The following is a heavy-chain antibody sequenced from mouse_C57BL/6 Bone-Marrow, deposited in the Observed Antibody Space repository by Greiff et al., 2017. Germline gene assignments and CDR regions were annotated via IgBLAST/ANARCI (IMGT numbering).Heavy chain of an antibody. J-gene: IGHJ4*01. CDR2: IDPEDGET. V-gene: IGHV14-2*01. D-gene: IGHD1-1*01. Sequence: EVQLQQSGAELVKPGASVKLSCTASGFNIKDYYMHWVKQRTEQGLEWIGRIDPEDGETKYAPKFQGKATITADTSSNTAYLQLSSLTSEDTAVYYGGLLLLRDYYAMDYWGQGTSVTVSS. CDR3: GLLLLRDYYAMDY. CDR1: GFNIKDYY.